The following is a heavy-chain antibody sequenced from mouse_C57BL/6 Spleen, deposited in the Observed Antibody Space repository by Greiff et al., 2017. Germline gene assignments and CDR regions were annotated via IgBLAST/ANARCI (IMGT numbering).Heavy chain of an antibody. CDR3: ARNYYGSWGFDY. CDR2: ISSGSSTI. Sequence: EVMLVESGGGLVKPGGSLKLSCAASGFTFSDYGMHWVRQAPEKGLEWVAYISSGSSTIYYADTVKGRFTISRDNATNTLFLQMTSLRSEDTAMXYCARNYYGSWGFDYWGKGTTLTVSS. CDR1: GFTFSDYG. J-gene: IGHJ2*01. V-gene: IGHV5-17*01. D-gene: IGHD1-1*01.